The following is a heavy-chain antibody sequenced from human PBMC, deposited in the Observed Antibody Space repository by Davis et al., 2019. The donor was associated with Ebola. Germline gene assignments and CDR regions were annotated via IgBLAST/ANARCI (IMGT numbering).Heavy chain of an antibody. V-gene: IGHV4-39*07. CDR3: AREQRSVLFGGYYRTYFDY. J-gene: IGHJ4*02. CDR2: LAYNGDP. Sequence: MPSETLSLTCSVSGGSISATSVYLGWVRQPPGKGLEWIGALAYNGDPYYNPSLKSRVIMSADMSKTHFSLKVSSVTAADTAMYYCAREQRSVLFGGYYRTYFDYWGQGTLVTVSS. D-gene: IGHD2-15*01. CDR1: GGSISATSVY.